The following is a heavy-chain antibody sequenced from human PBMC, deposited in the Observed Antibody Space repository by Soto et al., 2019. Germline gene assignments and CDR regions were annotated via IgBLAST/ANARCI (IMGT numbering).Heavy chain of an antibody. Sequence: PGGSLRLSCAASGFTFSSYAMHWVRQAPGKGLEYVSAITSNGGNTDYASSVKGRFTISRDNSKNTLYLQMGSLRAEDMAVYYCARRIPFGDGMDVWGQGTTVTVSS. CDR1: GFTFSSYA. V-gene: IGHV3-64*01. J-gene: IGHJ6*02. CDR2: ITSNGGNT. CDR3: ARRIPFGDGMDV. D-gene: IGHD2-21*01.